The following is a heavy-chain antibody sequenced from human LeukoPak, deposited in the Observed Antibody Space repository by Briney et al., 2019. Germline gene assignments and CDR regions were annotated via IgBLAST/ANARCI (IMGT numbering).Heavy chain of an antibody. CDR3: ARGGSASFDY. D-gene: IGHD6-19*01. CDR1: GFTFSGYW. CDR2: IKSDGSEK. V-gene: IGHV3-7*01. J-gene: IGHJ4*02. Sequence: GGSLRLSCAASGFTFSGYWMRWVRQAPGKGLEWVATIKSDGSEKYYVESVKGRFTISRDNAKNSLFLQMNSLRAEDTAVYYCARGGSASFDYWGQRTLVTVSS.